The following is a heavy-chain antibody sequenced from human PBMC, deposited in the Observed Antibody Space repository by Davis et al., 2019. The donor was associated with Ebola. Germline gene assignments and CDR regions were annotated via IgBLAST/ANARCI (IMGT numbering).Heavy chain of an antibody. CDR2: ISGSGGST. V-gene: IGHV3-23*01. CDR3: AKNIVVVVAAYYGMDV. D-gene: IGHD2-15*01. Sequence: GESLKISCAASGFTFSSYAMSWVRQAPGKGLEWVSAISGSGGSTYYADSVKGRFTVSRDNSKNTLYLQMNSLRAEDTAVYYCAKNIVVVVAAYYGMDVWGQGTTVTVSS. J-gene: IGHJ6*02. CDR1: GFTFSSYA.